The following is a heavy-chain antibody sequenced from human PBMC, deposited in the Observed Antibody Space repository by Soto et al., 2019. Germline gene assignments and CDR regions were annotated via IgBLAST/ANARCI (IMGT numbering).Heavy chain of an antibody. V-gene: IGHV4-31*03. CDR3: ARELEAACPTGPWFDP. D-gene: IGHD6-6*01. CDR2: IYYSGST. CDR1: GGSISSGGYY. Sequence: QVQLQESGPGLVKPSQTLSLTCTVSGGSISSGGYYWSWIRQHPGKGLEWIGYIYYSGSTYYNPSLKSRVTISVDTSKKQFSLKVSSVTAADTAVYYCARELEAACPTGPWFDPWGQGTLVTVSS. J-gene: IGHJ5*02.